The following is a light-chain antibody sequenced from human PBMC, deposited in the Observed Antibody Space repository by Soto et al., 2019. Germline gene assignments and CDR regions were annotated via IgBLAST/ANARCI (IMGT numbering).Light chain of an antibody. J-gene: IGLJ1*01. CDR1: SIDVGSYDL. CDR3: CSYAGSRKV. V-gene: IGLV2-23*02. Sequence: QSVLTQPASVSGSPGQSITISCTGTSIDVGSYDLVSWYQQHPGKAPRLMIYEVSKRPSGISNRFSGSKSGNTASLTISGLQADDEADYFCCSYAGSRKVFGTGTKVTVL. CDR2: EVS.